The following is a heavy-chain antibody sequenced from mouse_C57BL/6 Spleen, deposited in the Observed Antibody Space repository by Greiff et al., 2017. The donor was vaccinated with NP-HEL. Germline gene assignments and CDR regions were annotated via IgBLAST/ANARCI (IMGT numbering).Heavy chain of an antibody. CDR2: IYPRSGNT. CDR1: GYTFTSYG. D-gene: IGHD2-3*01. CDR3: ANDGYEGSGFAY. Sequence: QVQLKQSGAELARPGASVKLSCKASGYTFTSYGISWVKQRTGQGLEWIGEIYPRSGNTYYNEKFKGKATLTADKSSSTAYMELRSLTSEDFAVYFGANDGYEGSGFAYWGQGTLVTVSA. J-gene: IGHJ3*01. V-gene: IGHV1-81*01.